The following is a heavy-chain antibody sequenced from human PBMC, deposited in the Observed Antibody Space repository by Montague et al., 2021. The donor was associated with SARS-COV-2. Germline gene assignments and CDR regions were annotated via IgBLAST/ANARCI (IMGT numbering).Heavy chain of an antibody. J-gene: IGHJ4*02. CDR2: IWYDGSNK. CDR1: GFTFSSYG. V-gene: IGHV3-33*06. Sequence: SLRLSCAASGFTFSSYGMHWVRQAPGKGLEWVAVIWYDGSNKYYADSAKGRFTISRDNSKNTLYLQMNSLRAEDTAVYYCAKDVGLYCSGGSCYSTPTYYFDYWGQGTLVTVSS. D-gene: IGHD2-15*01. CDR3: AKDVGLYCSGGSCYSTPTYYFDY.